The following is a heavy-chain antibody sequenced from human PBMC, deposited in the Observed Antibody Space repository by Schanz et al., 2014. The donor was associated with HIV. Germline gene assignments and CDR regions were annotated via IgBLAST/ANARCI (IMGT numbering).Heavy chain of an antibody. D-gene: IGHD3-3*02. CDR2: IIPIFGTS. CDR1: GGTFSNYA. V-gene: IGHV1-69*01. Sequence: QVQLVQSGAEVKKPGSSVTVSCTASGGTFSNYAINWVRQAPGQGLEWMGGIIPIFGTSNYAQKFQGRVTITADESASTAYMELNSLRSDDTAVYYCAKSPIFGDVIFYGMDVWGQGTTVTVSS. CDR3: AKSPIFGDVIFYGMDV. J-gene: IGHJ6*02.